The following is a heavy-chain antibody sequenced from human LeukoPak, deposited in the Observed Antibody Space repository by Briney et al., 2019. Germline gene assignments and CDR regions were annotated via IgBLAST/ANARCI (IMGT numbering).Heavy chain of an antibody. CDR1: GYTFTSYG. D-gene: IGHD2-8*01. V-gene: IGHV1-18*01. Sequence: ASVKVSCKASGYTFTSYGISWVRQAPGQGLEWMGWISAYNGNTNYAQKLQGRVTMTTDTSTSTAYMELRSLRSNDTAVYYCARSVLMVYAMDYWGQGTLVTVSS. CDR2: ISAYNGNT. J-gene: IGHJ4*02. CDR3: ARSVLMVYAMDY.